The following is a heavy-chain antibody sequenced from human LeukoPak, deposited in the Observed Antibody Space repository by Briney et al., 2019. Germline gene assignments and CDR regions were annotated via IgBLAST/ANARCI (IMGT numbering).Heavy chain of an antibody. CDR1: GSSFTSYW. CDR3: ARQKAQQLVPDAFDI. J-gene: IGHJ3*02. Sequence: GESLKISCKGSGSSFTSYWLGWVRQMPGKGLEWMGIIYPGDSDTRYSPSFQGQVTISADKSISTAYLQWSSLKASDTAMYYCARQKAQQLVPDAFDIWGQGTMVTVPS. D-gene: IGHD6-13*01. CDR2: IYPGDSDT. V-gene: IGHV5-51*01.